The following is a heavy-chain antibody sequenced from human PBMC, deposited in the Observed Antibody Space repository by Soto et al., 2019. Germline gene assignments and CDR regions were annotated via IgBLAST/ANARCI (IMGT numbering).Heavy chain of an antibody. Sequence: SETLSLTCAVSGGSISSSNWWGWVRQPPGKGLEWIGEIYHSGSTNYNPSLKSRVTISVDKSKNQFSLKLSSVTAADTAVYYCARTIVVVPAAKDNWFDPWGQGTLVTVSS. CDR1: GGSISSSNW. CDR2: IYHSGST. D-gene: IGHD2-2*01. CDR3: ARTIVVVPAAKDNWFDP. V-gene: IGHV4-4*02. J-gene: IGHJ5*02.